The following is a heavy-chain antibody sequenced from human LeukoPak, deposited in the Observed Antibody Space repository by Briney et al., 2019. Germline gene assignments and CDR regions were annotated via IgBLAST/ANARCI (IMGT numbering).Heavy chain of an antibody. Sequence: GESLKISCKGSGYSFTSYWIGWVRQMPGKGLEWMGIIYPGDSDTRYSPSFQGQVTISADKSISTAYLQWSSLKASDTAMYYCARNPRGYSYGDNFDYWGQGTLVTVSS. D-gene: IGHD5-18*01. CDR1: GYSFTSYW. CDR3: ARNPRGYSYGDNFDY. V-gene: IGHV5-51*01. CDR2: IYPGDSDT. J-gene: IGHJ4*02.